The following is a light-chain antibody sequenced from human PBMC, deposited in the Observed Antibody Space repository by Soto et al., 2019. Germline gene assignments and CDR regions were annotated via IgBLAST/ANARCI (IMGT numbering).Light chain of an antibody. CDR3: CSYAGSSTVDV. J-gene: IGLJ1*01. CDR1: SSVVGSYNL. V-gene: IGLV2-23*01. CDR2: EGT. Sequence: QSVLTQPASVSGSPGQSITISCTGISSVVGSYNLVSWYQQHPGKAPKLMIYEGTKRPSGVSNRFSGSKSGNTASLTISGLQAEDEADYYCCSYAGSSTVDVFGTGTKLTVL.